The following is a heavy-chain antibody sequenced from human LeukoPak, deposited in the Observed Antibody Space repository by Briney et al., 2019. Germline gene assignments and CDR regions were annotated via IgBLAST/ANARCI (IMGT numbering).Heavy chain of an antibody. V-gene: IGHV4-34*01. CDR2: INHSGST. D-gene: IGHD1-7*01. J-gene: IGHJ4*02. CDR1: GGSFSGYY. Sequence: SETLSLTCAVYGGSFSGYYWSWIRQPPGKGLEWIGEINHSGSTNYNPSLKSRVTISVDTSKNQFSLKQSSVTAADTAVYYCARGRGYNWNYVTPFDYWGQGTLVTVSS. CDR3: ARGRGYNWNYVTPFDY.